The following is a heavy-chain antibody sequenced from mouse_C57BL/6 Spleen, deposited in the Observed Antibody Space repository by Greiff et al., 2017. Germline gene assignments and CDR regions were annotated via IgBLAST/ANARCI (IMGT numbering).Heavy chain of an antibody. CDR2: IYPRSGNT. J-gene: IGHJ4*01. CDR3: ARANDGYLYAMDY. CDR1: GYTFTSYG. V-gene: IGHV1-81*01. D-gene: IGHD2-3*01. Sequence: VKLQQSGAELARPGASVKLSCKASGYTFTSYGISWVKQRTGQGLEWIGEIYPRSGNTYYNEKFKGKATLTADKSSSTAYMELRSLTSEDSAVYFCARANDGYLYAMDYWGQGTSVTVSS.